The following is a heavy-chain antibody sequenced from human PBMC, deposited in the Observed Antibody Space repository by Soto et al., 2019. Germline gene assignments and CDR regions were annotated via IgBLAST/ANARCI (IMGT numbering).Heavy chain of an antibody. Sequence: ASVKVSCKASGYTFTGYVMNWVRQATGQGLEWMGWMNPDSGNTGYAQKFRGRITMTRNTSISTAYRGLSSERFAHTAVYYCVRVVFAVVIRYYGRDVWRREPTV. CDR2: MNPDSGNT. V-gene: IGHV1-8*02. D-gene: IGHD3-3*01. J-gene: IGHJ6*01. CDR3: VRVVFAVVIRYYGRDV. CDR1: GYTFTGYV.